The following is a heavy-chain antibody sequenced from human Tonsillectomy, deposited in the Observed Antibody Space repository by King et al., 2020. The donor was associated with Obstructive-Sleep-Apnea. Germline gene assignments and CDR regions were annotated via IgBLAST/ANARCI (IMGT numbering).Heavy chain of an antibody. CDR3: AKARVSGSWSYYNNWFDP. J-gene: IGHJ5*02. D-gene: IGHD3-10*01. Sequence: VQLVESGGGLVQPGRSLRLSCAASGFTFDDYAMHWVRQAPGKGLEWVSGISWNSGSIGYADSVKGRFTISRDNAKNSLYLQMNSLRAEDTALYYCAKARVSGSWSYYNNWFDPWGKGTLVTVSS. V-gene: IGHV3-9*01. CDR2: ISWNSGSI. CDR1: GFTFDDYA.